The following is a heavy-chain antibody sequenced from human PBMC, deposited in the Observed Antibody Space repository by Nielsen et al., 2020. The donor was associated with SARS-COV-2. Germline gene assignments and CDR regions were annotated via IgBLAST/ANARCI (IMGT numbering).Heavy chain of an antibody. CDR3: ARDQMVRGVTTTSYMDV. CDR1: GFTFSDYY. J-gene: IGHJ6*03. V-gene: IGHV3-11*06. Sequence: GESLKISCAASGFTFSDYYMSWIRQAPGKGLEWVSYISSSSSYTNYADSVKGRFTISRDNAKNSLYLQMNSLRAEDTAVYYCARDQMVRGVTTTSYMDVWGKGTTVTASS. CDR2: ISSSSSYT. D-gene: IGHD3-10*01.